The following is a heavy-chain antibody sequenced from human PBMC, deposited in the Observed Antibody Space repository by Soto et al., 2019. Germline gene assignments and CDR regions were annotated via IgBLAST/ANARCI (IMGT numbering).Heavy chain of an antibody. CDR3: ARNDYSGNSVDY. CDR1: EYSFTNHW. D-gene: IGHD4-4*01. V-gene: IGHV5-51*01. CDR2: IYPGDSDT. Sequence: GESLKISCKCFEYSFTNHWIGWVRQMPGKGLEWVGIIYPGDSDTRYSPSFQGRVTISADKSINTAYLQWSNLQDSDTAIYYCARNDYSGNSVDYWGQGTLVTVSS. J-gene: IGHJ4*02.